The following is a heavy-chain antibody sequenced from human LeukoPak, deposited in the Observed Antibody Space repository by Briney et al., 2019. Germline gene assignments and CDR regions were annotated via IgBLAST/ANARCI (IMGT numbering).Heavy chain of an antibody. CDR1: GFTFSSYG. D-gene: IGHD3-22*01. J-gene: IGHJ4*02. CDR2: ISYDGSNK. V-gene: IGHV3-30*18. CDR3: AKDYSSFTMIVVVITPNFDY. Sequence: PGRSLRLSCAASGFTFSSYGMHWVRQAPGKGLEWVAVISYDGSNKYYADSVKGRFTISRDNSKNTLYLQMNSLRAEDTAVYYCAKDYSSFTMIVVVITPNFDYWGQGTLVTVSS.